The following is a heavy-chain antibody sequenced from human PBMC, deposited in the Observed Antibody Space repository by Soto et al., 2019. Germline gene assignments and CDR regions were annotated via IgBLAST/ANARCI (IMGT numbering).Heavy chain of an antibody. J-gene: IGHJ4*02. V-gene: IGHV3-30-3*01. CDR1: GFTFSSYA. CDR2: ISYDGSNK. CDR3: ARDLPVGATLEGDS. Sequence: QVQLVESGGGVVQPGRSLRLCCAASGFTFSSYAMHWVRQAPGKGLEWVAVISYDGSNKYYADSVKGRFTISRDNSKNTLYLQMNSLRAEDTAVYYCARDLPVGATLEGDSWGQGTLVTVSS. D-gene: IGHD1-26*01.